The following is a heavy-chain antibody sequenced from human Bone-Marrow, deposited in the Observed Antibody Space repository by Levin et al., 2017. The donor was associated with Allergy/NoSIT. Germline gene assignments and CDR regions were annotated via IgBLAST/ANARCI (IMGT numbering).Heavy chain of an antibody. CDR3: ARHERTTVQTTAL. CDR1: GASIRTDAYY. CDR2: IFYDRKT. J-gene: IGHJ3*01. D-gene: IGHD1-1*01. V-gene: IGHV4-39*01. Sequence: KSSETLSLTCTVSGASIRTDAYYWGWVRQPPGKGLEWIGRIFYDRKTFYNPSLKRRVTISVDTSKNQLSLKMRSMTAADSAVYYCARHERTTVQTTALWGRGTMVTVSS.